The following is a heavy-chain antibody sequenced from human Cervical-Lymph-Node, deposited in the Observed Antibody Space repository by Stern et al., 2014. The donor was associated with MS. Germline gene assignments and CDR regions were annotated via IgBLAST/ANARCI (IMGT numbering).Heavy chain of an antibody. D-gene: IGHD2-15*01. CDR3: ARSGYCSGGSCYSPYYYGMDV. Sequence: MQLVQSGAEVKKPGESLKISCKGSGYSFTSYWIGWVRQMPGKGLEWMGIIYPGDSDTRYSPSFQGQVTISADKSISTAYLQWSSLKASDTAMYYCARSGYCSGGSCYSPYYYGMDVWGQGTTVTVSS. V-gene: IGHV5-51*01. J-gene: IGHJ6*02. CDR2: IYPGDSDT. CDR1: GYSFTSYW.